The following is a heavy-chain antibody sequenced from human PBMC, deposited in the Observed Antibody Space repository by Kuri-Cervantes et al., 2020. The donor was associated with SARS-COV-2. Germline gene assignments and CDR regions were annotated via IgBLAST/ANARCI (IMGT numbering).Heavy chain of an antibody. CDR2: ISSSSSTI. D-gene: IGHD4-23*01. J-gene: IGHJ6*03. CDR3: TSRGAVVNGIYYNVDV. Sequence: GGSLRLSCAVSGFTFSSYSMNWVRQAPGKGLGWVSYISSSSSTIYYADSVKGRFTISRDNAKNRLYLQMNSLRVDDTAMYYCTSRGAVVNGIYYNVDVWGKGTTVTVSS. V-gene: IGHV3-48*04. CDR1: GFTFSSYS.